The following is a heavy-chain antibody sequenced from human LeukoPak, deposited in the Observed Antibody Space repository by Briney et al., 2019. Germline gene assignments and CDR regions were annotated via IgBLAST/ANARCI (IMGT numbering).Heavy chain of an antibody. J-gene: IGHJ4*02. V-gene: IGHV4-30-4*08. CDR1: GGSISSGDYY. CDR3: AREGLACDY. CDR2: IYYSGST. D-gene: IGHD6-19*01. Sequence: PSQTLSLTCTVSGGSISSGDYYWSWIRQPPGKVREWIGYIYYSGSTYYNPSLKSRVTISVDTSKNQFSLKLSSVTATDTAVYYCAREGLACDYWGQGTLVTVSS.